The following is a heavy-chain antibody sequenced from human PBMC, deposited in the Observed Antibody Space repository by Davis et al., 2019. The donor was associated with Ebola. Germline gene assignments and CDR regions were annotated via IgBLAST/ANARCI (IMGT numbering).Heavy chain of an antibody. D-gene: IGHD2-21*02. CDR3: ARMTANKFYYYYGMDV. J-gene: IGHJ6*02. Sequence: SGPTLVKPTQTLTLTCTFSGFSLSTSGMCVSWIRQPPGKALEWLALIDWDDDKYYSTSLKTRLTIYKDTSKNQVVLTMTNMDPVDTATYYCARMTANKFYYYYGMDVWGQGTTVTVSS. CDR1: GFSLSTSGMC. V-gene: IGHV2-70*01. CDR2: IDWDDDK.